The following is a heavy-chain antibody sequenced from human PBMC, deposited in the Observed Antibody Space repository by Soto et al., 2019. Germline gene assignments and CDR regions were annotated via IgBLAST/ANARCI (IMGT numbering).Heavy chain of an antibody. V-gene: IGHV4-30-4*08. CDR2: IYYSGSI. J-gene: IGHJ6*02. CDR3: ARGDAGGDRDYYSVDV. D-gene: IGHD3-22*01. Sequence: PSGRLSLTCTVSGVSISRDIYHWTWIRQSPGKGLEWIGYIYYSGSIFYNPSFKSRLTISVDTSKNPSSLQLSSVTAPQPSGYCRARGDAGGDRDYYSVDVCGQRTTVTVSS. CDR1: GVSISRDIYH.